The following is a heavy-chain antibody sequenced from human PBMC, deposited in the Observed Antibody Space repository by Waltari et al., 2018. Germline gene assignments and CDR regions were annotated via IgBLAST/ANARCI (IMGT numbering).Heavy chain of an antibody. V-gene: IGHV1-69*05. CDR2: IIPIFGTA. CDR1: GGTFSSYA. Sequence: QVQLVQSGAEVKKPGSSVKVSCKASGGTFSSYAISWVRQAPGKGLGWMGGIIPIFGTANNAQKFQGRVTITTDESTSTAYMELSSLRSEDTAVYYCARGFSGKYYDFWSGLDYFDYWGQGTLVTVSS. J-gene: IGHJ4*02. D-gene: IGHD3-3*01. CDR3: ARGFSGKYYDFWSGLDYFDY.